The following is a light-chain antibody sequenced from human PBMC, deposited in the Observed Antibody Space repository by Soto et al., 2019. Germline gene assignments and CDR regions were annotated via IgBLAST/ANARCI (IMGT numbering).Light chain of an antibody. J-gene: IGKJ3*01. CDR1: QSVSNY. Sequence: EIVLTQSPATLSLSPGERATLSCRASQSVSNYLAWYQQKPGQAPRLLIYDASNRATGIPARFSGSGSGTDFTLTISSLVPEDFAIYYCQHRSNWPLFTFGPGTKVDVK. CDR2: DAS. V-gene: IGKV3-11*01. CDR3: QHRSNWPLFT.